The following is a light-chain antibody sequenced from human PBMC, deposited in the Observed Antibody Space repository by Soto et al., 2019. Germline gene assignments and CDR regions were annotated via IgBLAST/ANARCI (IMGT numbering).Light chain of an antibody. V-gene: IGLV2-14*01. CDR2: EVT. Sequence: QCVLTQPASVYGSPGQSITISCTRTSSDVGAYNLVSWYQHLPDKAPKLIISEVTNRPSGVSDRFSGSKSGNTASLTISGLQAEDEADYYCASLTTTNFVFGSGTKLTV. J-gene: IGLJ1*01. CDR1: SSDVGAYNL. CDR3: ASLTTTNFV.